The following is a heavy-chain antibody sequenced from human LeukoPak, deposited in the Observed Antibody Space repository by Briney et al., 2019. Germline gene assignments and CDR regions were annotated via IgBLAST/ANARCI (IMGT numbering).Heavy chain of an antibody. CDR3: AREEDIAVDNFDY. CDR1: GGSISTYY. V-gene: IGHV4-59*12. J-gene: IGHJ4*02. CDR2: IYYDGIT. Sequence: PSETLSLTCTVSGGSISTYYWSWMRQPPGKRLEWIGHIYYDGITNYNPSLKSRVTISVDASKNQFSLKLSSVTAADTAVYYCAREEDIAVDNFDYWGQGTLVTVSS. D-gene: IGHD6-19*01.